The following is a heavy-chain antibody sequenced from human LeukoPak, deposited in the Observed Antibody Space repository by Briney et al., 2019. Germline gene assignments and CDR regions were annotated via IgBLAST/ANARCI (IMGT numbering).Heavy chain of an antibody. V-gene: IGHV3-30-3*01. CDR2: ISYDGNNK. CDR1: GFTFSSYA. J-gene: IGHJ4*02. D-gene: IGHD6-13*01. CDR3: ARDLESSSWYFGPDY. Sequence: GRSLRLSCAASGFTFSSYAMHWVRQAPGKGLEWVAVISYDGNNKYYADSVKGRFTISRDNSKNTLYLQMNSLRAEDTAVYYCARDLESSSWYFGPDYWGQGTLVTVSS.